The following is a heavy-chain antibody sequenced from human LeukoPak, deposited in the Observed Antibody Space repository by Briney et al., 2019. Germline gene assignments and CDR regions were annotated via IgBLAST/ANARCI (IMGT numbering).Heavy chain of an antibody. CDR2: IYYSGST. J-gene: IGHJ5*02. V-gene: IGHV4-59*01. Sequence: SETLSLTCTVSCGSISSYYWSSIRQPPGKGLEWIGYIYYSGSTNYNPSLRSRVTISLDTSKNLFSLRLSSVTAADPAVYYCARDGAVGWFDPWGQGTLVTVSS. D-gene: IGHD2-15*01. CDR3: ARDGAVGWFDP. CDR1: CGSISSYY.